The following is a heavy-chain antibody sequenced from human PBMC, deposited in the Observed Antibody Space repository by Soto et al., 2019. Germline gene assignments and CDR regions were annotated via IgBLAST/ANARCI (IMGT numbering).Heavy chain of an antibody. Sequence: SETLSLTCTVSGGSISSYYWSWIRQPPGKGLEWIGYIYYSGSTNYNPSLKSRVTISVDTTKNQFSLKLSSVTAADKAVYYCARGPNVLYYYDSSGYPYSFDYWGQGALVTVSS. J-gene: IGHJ4*02. CDR2: IYYSGST. D-gene: IGHD3-22*01. V-gene: IGHV4-59*01. CDR3: ARGPNVLYYYDSSGYPYSFDY. CDR1: GGSISSYY.